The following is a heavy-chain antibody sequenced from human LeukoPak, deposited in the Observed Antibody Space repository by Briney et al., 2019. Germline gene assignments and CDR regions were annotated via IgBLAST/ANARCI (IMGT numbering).Heavy chain of an antibody. CDR3: AREGGIVVVPAAIVEVYNWFDP. D-gene: IGHD2-2*01. V-gene: IGHV4-59*12. CDR1: GGSISSYY. J-gene: IGHJ5*02. Sequence: SETLSLTCTVSGGSISSYYWSWIRQSPGKGLEWIGYLDYSGNTKYNPSLKSRVTMSVDTSKNQFSLKLSSVTAADTAVYYCAREGGIVVVPAAIVEVYNWFDPWGQGTLVTVSS. CDR2: LDYSGNT.